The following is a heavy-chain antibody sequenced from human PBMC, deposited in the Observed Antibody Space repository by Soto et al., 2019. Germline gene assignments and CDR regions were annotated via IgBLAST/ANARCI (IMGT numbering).Heavy chain of an antibody. D-gene: IGHD3-3*02. J-gene: IGHJ6*01. CDR2: IYPDDSDT. V-gene: IGHV5-51*01. Sequence: GESLKISCKGSGYSFTNYWIGWVRQMPGKGLEWMGIIYPDDSDTRYSPSFQGQVTISADKSISTSYLQWSSLKASNPAMYCGARHGREYNYHFNGWRQGTTVTVAS. CDR3: ARHGREYNYHFNG. CDR1: GYSFTNYW.